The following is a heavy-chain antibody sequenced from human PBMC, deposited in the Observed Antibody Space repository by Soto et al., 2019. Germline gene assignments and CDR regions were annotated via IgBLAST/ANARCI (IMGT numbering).Heavy chain of an antibody. CDR3: TTDLYDFWSATYWGDAFDI. CDR1: GFTFSNAW. V-gene: IGHV3-15*07. Sequence: GGSLRLSCAASGFTFSNAWMNWVRQAPGKGLEWVGRIKSKTDGGTTDYAAPVKGRFTISRDDSKNTLYLQMNSLKTEDTAVYYCTTDLYDFWSATYWGDAFDIWGQGTMVTVSS. J-gene: IGHJ3*02. D-gene: IGHD3-3*01. CDR2: IKSKTDGGTT.